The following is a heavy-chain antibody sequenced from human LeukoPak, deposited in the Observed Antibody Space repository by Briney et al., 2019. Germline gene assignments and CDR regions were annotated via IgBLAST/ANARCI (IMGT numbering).Heavy chain of an antibody. D-gene: IGHD2-2*01. CDR1: GGTFSSYA. CDR3: ARVSSDCSSTSCYDPYYYYYYMDV. V-gene: IGHV1-69*13. CDR2: IIPIFGTA. Sequence: SVKVSCKASGGTFSSYAISWVRQAPGQGLEWMGGIIPIFGTANYAQKFQGRVTITADESTSTAYMELSSLRSEDTAVYYCARVSSDCSSTSCYDPYYYYYYMDVWGKGTTVTISS. J-gene: IGHJ6*03.